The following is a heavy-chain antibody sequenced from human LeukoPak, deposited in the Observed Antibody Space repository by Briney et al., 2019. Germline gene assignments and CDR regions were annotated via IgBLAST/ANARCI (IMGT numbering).Heavy chain of an antibody. CDR1: GFKFNNYA. D-gene: IGHD6-13*01. V-gene: IGHV3-23*01. CDR2: ISGSRAST. J-gene: IGHJ4*02. Sequence: PGGSLRLSCAASGFKFNNYAMSWVRQAPGKGLEWISIISGSRASTYYADSVKGRFTISRDNSKNTLYLQMNSLRAEDTAVYFCAKGVASGMAAAAPGDYWGQGTLVTVSS. CDR3: AKGVASGMAAAAPGDY.